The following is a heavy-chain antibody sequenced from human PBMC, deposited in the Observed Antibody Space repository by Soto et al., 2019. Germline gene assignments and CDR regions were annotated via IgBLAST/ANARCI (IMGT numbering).Heavy chain of an antibody. D-gene: IGHD6-25*01. Sequence: GGSLRLSCAASGFTFSDYYMNWIRQAPGKGLDWLAYISGGSSDTNYADSGKGRFTISRDNAKNSLYLQMNSLSVEDTAGYYCVREARLADVWGQGTTVTVSS. J-gene: IGHJ6*02. CDR1: GFTFSDYY. V-gene: IGHV3-11*06. CDR3: VREARLADV. CDR2: ISGGSSDT.